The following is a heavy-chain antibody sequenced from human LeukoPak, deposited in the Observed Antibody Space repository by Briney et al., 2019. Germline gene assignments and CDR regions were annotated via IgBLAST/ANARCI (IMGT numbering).Heavy chain of an antibody. Sequence: QPGGSLRLSCAASGFTFDYYWKTWVRQAPGKGLEWVANIDAGGNKVYYAESVKGRLTISRENAKNSGFLQSNILRAENTAVYYCVRVLLVDRYPGGQGALVTVST. J-gene: IGHJ4*02. V-gene: IGHV3-7*01. CDR3: VRVLLVDRYP. D-gene: IGHD3-16*02. CDR1: GFTFDYYW. CDR2: IDAGGNKV.